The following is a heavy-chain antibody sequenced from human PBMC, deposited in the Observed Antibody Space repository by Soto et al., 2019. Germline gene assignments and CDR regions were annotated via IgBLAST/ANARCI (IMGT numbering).Heavy chain of an antibody. J-gene: IGHJ6*02. V-gene: IGHV3-33*01. CDR3: ARVLGAGPYYYGMDV. CDR2: IWYDGSNK. D-gene: IGHD1-26*01. Sequence: PGGSLRLSCAASGFTFSSYGMHWVRQAPGKGLEWVAVIWYDGSNKYYADSVKGRFTISRDNSKNTLYLQMSSLRAEDTAVYYCARVLGAGPYYYGMDVWGQGTTVTVSS. CDR1: GFTFSSYG.